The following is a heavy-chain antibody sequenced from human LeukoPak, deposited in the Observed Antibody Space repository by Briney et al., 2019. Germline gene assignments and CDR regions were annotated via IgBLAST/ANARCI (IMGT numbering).Heavy chain of an antibody. CDR2: INPNSGGT. CDR1: GYTFTGYY. D-gene: IGHD6-13*01. Sequence: ASVKVSCKASGYTFTGYYMHWVRQAPGQGLEWMGRINPNSGGTNYAQKFQGRVTMTRDTSISTAYMELSRLRSDDAAVYYCASDWVRYRSSWYTAFDICGQGAMVTVSS. V-gene: IGHV1-2*06. CDR3: ASDWVRYRSSWYTAFDI. J-gene: IGHJ3*02.